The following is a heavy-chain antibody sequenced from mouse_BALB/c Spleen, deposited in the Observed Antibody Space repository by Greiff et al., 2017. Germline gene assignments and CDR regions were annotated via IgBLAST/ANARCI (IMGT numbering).Heavy chain of an antibody. D-gene: IGHD4-1*02. J-gene: IGHJ3*01. CDR1: GYSITSDYA. V-gene: IGHV3-2*02. Sequence: VQLQQSGPGLVKPSQSLSLTCTVTGYSITSDYAWNWIRQFPGNKLEWMGYISYSGSTSYNPSLKSRISITRDTSKNQFFLQLNSVTTEDTATYYCARSQLAWFAYWGQGTLVTVSA. CDR3: ARSQLAWFAY. CDR2: ISYSGST.